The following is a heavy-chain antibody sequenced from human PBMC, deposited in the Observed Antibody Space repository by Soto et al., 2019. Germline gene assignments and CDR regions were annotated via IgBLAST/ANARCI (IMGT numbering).Heavy chain of an antibody. CDR2: IDPSNSYI. D-gene: IGHD1-1*01. V-gene: IGHV5-10-1*01. CDR3: ARRLSGPKEEYNAYYFYGLDV. Sequence: GESLKISCQGSGYSFTTHWVTWVRQTPGKGLEWMGRIDPSNSYINYSPSFQGHVTISVDRSISTAYLQWSGLEASDNAIYYCARRLSGPKEEYNAYYFYGLDVWGQGTKVTVS. J-gene: IGHJ6*02. CDR1: GYSFTTHW.